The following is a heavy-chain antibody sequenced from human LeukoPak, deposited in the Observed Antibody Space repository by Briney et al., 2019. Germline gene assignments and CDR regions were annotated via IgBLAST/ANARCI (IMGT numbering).Heavy chain of an antibody. Sequence: GGSLRLSCAASGFTFSRYGMHWVRQAPGKGLEWLAVIWYDGSNKYYAESVKGRFTISRDNSKNTLHLQMNSLRAEDTAVYYCARDPPMYYYDEPGSRDAFDIWGQGTMVTVSS. CDR2: IWYDGSNK. CDR3: ARDPPMYYYDEPGSRDAFDI. J-gene: IGHJ3*02. D-gene: IGHD3-22*01. CDR1: GFTFSRYG. V-gene: IGHV3-33*01.